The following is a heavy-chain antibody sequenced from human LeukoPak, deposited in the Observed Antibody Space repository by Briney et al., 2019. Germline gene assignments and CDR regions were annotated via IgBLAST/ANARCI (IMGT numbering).Heavy chain of an antibody. V-gene: IGHV4-34*01. CDR3: ARGRFLEWLSYNWFDP. CDR2: INHSGST. CDR1: GGSFSGYY. J-gene: IGHJ5*02. D-gene: IGHD3-3*01. Sequence: SETLSLTCAVYGGSFSGYYWSWIRHPPGKGLEWIGEINHSGSTNYNPSLKSRVTISVDTSKNQFSLKLSSVTAADTAVYYCARGRFLEWLSYNWFDPWGQGTLVTVSS.